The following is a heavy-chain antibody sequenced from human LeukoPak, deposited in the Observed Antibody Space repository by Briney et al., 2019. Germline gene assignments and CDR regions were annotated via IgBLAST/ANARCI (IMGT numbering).Heavy chain of an antibody. CDR2: ISAYNGNT. CDR1: GYTSTSYG. V-gene: IGHV1-18*01. CDR3: ARVSPAGDGYNLVHYFDY. D-gene: IGHD5-24*01. J-gene: IGHJ4*02. Sequence: ASVKVSCKASGYTSTSYGISWVRQAPGQGLEWMGWISAYNGNTSYAQKLQGRVTMTTDTSTSTAYMELRSLRSDDTAVYYCARVSPAGDGYNLVHYFDYWGQGTLVTVSS.